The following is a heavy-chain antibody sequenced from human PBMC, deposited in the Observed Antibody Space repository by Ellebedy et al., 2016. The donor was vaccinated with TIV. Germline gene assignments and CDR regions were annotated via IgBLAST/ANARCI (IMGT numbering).Heavy chain of an antibody. J-gene: IGHJ6*02. CDR1: GGTFSSYA. V-gene: IGHV1-69*06. D-gene: IGHD2-2*01. CDR3: ARCDSTSCYEAYYYYGMDV. Sequence: AASVKVSCKASGGTFSSYAISWVRQAPGQGLEWMGGIIPIFGTANYAQKFQGRVTITADTSTSTAYMELRSLRSDDTAVYYCARCDSTSCYEAYYYYGMDVWGQGTTVTVSS. CDR2: IIPIFGTA.